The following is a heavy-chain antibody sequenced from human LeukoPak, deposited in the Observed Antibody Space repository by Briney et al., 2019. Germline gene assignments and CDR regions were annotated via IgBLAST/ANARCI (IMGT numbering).Heavy chain of an antibody. D-gene: IGHD5-24*01. CDR3: AKEGITMARGAFDI. J-gene: IGHJ3*02. CDR1: GFTFSSYG. Sequence: GGSLRLSCAASGFTFSSYGMHWVRQAPGKGLEWVAITSFDGSNKYYADSVKGRFTISRDNSKNTLYLQMNSLRAEDTAVYYYAKEGITMARGAFDIWGQGTMVTVSS. V-gene: IGHV3-30*18. CDR2: TSFDGSNK.